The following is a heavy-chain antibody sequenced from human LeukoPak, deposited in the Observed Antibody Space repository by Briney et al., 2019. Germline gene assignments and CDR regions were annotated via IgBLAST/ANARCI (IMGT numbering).Heavy chain of an antibody. CDR3: AKSLWFGENWFDP. CDR1: GGSISSYY. Sequence: SETLSLTCTVSGGSISSYYWSWIRQPAGEGLEWIGRIYTSGSTNYNPSLKSRVTMSVDTSKNQFSLKLSSVTAADTAVYYCAKSLWFGENWFDPWGQGTLVTVSS. CDR2: IYTSGST. D-gene: IGHD3-10*01. V-gene: IGHV4-4*07. J-gene: IGHJ5*02.